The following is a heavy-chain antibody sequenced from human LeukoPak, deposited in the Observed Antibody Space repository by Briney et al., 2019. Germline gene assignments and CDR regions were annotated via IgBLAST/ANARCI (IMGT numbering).Heavy chain of an antibody. Sequence: PGGSLRLSCAASGFTFSSYSMNWVRQAPWKGLKWVSYISSSSSTIYYADSVKGRFTISRDNAKNSLYLQMNSLRAEDTAVYYCARRTSAVAGTPAEYFQHWGQGTLVTVSS. CDR1: GFTFSSYS. D-gene: IGHD6-19*01. V-gene: IGHV3-48*01. CDR3: ARRTSAVAGTPAEYFQH. CDR2: ISSSSSTI. J-gene: IGHJ1*01.